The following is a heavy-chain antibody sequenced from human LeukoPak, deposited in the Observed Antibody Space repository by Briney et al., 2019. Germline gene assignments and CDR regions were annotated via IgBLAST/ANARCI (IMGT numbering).Heavy chain of an antibody. CDR2: ISAQHGQT. Sequence: HWASVTVSCKTSGYSENFYGITWVRQVAGQGLEWMGWISAQHGQTEYAPNSQDRVTMTTDTYTNTAYMELRSLRSDDTAVYYCAGSLGYCTSNVCYLKYWGQGTLVTVSS. D-gene: IGHD2-8*01. J-gene: IGHJ4*02. CDR1: GYSENFYG. V-gene: IGHV1-18*01. CDR3: AGSLGYCTSNVCYLKY.